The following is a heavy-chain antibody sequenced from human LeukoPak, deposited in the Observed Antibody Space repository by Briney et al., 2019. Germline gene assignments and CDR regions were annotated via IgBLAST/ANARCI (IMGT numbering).Heavy chain of an antibody. Sequence: ASVKVSCKASGYTFTGYYMHWVRQAPGQGLEWMGWINPNSGGTNFAQKFQGRVTMTRDTSISTAYMELSRLRSDDTAVYYCASGASLAHSGYDWSFDYWGQGTLVTVSS. J-gene: IGHJ4*02. V-gene: IGHV1-2*02. D-gene: IGHD5-12*01. CDR1: GYTFTGYY. CDR2: INPNSGGT. CDR3: ASGASLAHSGYDWSFDY.